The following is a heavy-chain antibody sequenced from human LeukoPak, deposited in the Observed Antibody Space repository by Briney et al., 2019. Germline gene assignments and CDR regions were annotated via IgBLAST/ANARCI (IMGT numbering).Heavy chain of an antibody. CDR2: INSYGSIT. CDR1: RFTFSNYW. Sequence: PGGTLRLSCAASRFTFSNYWMHWVRHTAGKGLVWVSHINSYGSITDYADSVKGRFAISRDNAKNTLYLQMNSLRAEDTAVYYCVRGNYFDYWGQGTLVTVSS. CDR3: VRGNYFDY. V-gene: IGHV3-74*01. J-gene: IGHJ4*02.